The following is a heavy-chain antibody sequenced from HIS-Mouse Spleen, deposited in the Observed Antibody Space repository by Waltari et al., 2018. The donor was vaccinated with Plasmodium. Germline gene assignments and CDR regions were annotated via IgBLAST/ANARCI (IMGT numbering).Heavy chain of an antibody. CDR2: IYYSGST. Sequence: QLQLLESGPGLVKPSETLSLTCTVSGGSISSSSYYWGWIRQPPGKGLEWIGSIYYSGSTYYNPSLKSRVTISVDTSKNQFSLKLSSVTAADTAVYYCARRGGSYYYFDYWGQGTLVTVSS. J-gene: IGHJ4*02. D-gene: IGHD1-26*01. CDR3: ARRGGSYYYFDY. CDR1: GGSISSSSYY. V-gene: IGHV4-39*01.